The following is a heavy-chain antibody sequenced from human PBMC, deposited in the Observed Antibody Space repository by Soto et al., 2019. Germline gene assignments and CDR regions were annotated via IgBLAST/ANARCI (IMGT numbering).Heavy chain of an antibody. CDR3: AREVSSGRAY. Sequence: QVQLVQSGAEVKKPGASVKVSCKASGYTFTHYYMHWVRQAPGQGLEWMGIINPGGGSTSYAQKFQGRVTMTRDPSTSTVYMELSSLRSDDTAVYYTAREVSSGRAYWGQGTLVTVSS. CDR2: INPGGGST. V-gene: IGHV1-46*01. J-gene: IGHJ4*02. D-gene: IGHD6-19*01. CDR1: GYTFTHYY.